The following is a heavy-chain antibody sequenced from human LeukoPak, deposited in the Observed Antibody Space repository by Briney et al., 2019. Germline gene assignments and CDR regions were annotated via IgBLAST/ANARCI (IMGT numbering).Heavy chain of an antibody. CDR3: AKDRDSYYYYGIDV. Sequence: GGSLRLTCAASGFTFSSYGMHWVRQAPGKGLEWVAVISYDGSNKYYADSVMGRFTISRDNSKNTLYLQMNSLRAEDTAVYYCAKDRDSYYYYGIDVWGQGTTVTVSS. J-gene: IGHJ6*02. CDR1: GFTFSSYG. D-gene: IGHD3/OR15-3a*01. CDR2: ISYDGSNK. V-gene: IGHV3-30*18.